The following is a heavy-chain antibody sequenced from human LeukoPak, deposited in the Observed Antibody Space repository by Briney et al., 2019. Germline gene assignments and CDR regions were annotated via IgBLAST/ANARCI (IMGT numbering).Heavy chain of an antibody. CDR3: ARGKSGYSP. CDR2: INPHTGAA. Sequence: GASVKVSCKVSEYTFIENYIHWVRQAPGQGLEWMGLINPHTGAANYSQKFQGRVTMTRDTSISTAYMHLTRLKFDDTAVYYCARGKSGYSPWGQGTPVTVSS. CDR1: EYTFIENY. V-gene: IGHV1-2*02. D-gene: IGHD3-3*01. J-gene: IGHJ4*02.